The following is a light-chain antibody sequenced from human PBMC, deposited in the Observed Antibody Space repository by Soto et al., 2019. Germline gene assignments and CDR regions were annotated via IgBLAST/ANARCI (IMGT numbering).Light chain of an antibody. CDR3: SSYTTTGEVV. CDR1: SSDVGGYKY. Sequence: QSALTQPASVSGSPGQSITISCTGTSSDVGGYKYVSWYQLHPGKAPKLMIYEVSNRPSGVSSRFSGSKSGNTASLTISGLQAEDEADYYCSSYTTTGEVVFGGGTKLAVL. CDR2: EVS. V-gene: IGLV2-14*01. J-gene: IGLJ3*02.